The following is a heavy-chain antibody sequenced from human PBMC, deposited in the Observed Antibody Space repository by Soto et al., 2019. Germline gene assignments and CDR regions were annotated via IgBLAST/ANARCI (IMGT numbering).Heavy chain of an antibody. D-gene: IGHD6-13*01. CDR3: SRLPQPGIAAAGWNY. CDR2: ITSSSTYI. Sequence: PGGSLRLSCAASGFTFGSYSMNWVRQAPGKGLDWVSSITSSSTYIYYADSVKGRFTISRDNAKNSLFLQMNSLRAEDTAVYYCSRLPQPGIAAAGWNYWGQGTLVTVSS. CDR1: GFTFGSYS. J-gene: IGHJ4*02. V-gene: IGHV3-21*01.